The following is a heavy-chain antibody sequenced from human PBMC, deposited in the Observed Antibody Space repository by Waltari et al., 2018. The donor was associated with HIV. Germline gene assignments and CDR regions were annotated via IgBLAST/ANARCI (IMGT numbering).Heavy chain of an antibody. CDR2: ISRSGSTI. CDR1: GFTFGSYS. CDR3: ARDYSGTYADFDY. Sequence: EVQLVESGGGLVQPGGSLRLSCAASGFTFGSYSMNWVRQAPGKGMEWVSYISRSGSTIYYADSVRGRFTISRDNAKNSLYLQLNSLRAEDTAVYYCARDYSGTYADFDYWGQGTLVTVSS. D-gene: IGHD1-26*01. J-gene: IGHJ4*02. V-gene: IGHV3-48*01.